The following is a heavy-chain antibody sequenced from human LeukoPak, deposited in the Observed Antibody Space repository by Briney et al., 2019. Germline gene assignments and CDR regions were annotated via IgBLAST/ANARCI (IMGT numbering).Heavy chain of an antibody. CDR1: GYTFTSYC. D-gene: IGHD3-9*01. CDR3: AGDAPPTIRYFXXPSMDV. CDR2: ISAYNGNT. Sequence: XSVKVSCKASGYTFTSYCISWVRQAPGQGLEWMGWISAYNGNTNYAQKLQGRVTMTTDTSTSTAYMELRSLRSDDTAVYYCAGDAPPTIRYFXXPSMDVWGQXXXXXVSS. J-gene: IGHJ6*02. V-gene: IGHV1-18*01.